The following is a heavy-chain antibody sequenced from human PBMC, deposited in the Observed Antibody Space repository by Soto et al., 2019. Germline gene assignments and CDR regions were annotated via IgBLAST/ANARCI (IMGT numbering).Heavy chain of an antibody. V-gene: IGHV3-11*01. CDR1: GFTFSDYY. CDR3: ARELCSSTSCYSLGWFDP. J-gene: IGHJ5*02. D-gene: IGHD2-2*01. Sequence: QVQLVESGGGLDKPGGSLRLSCAASGFTFSDYYMSWIRQAPGKGLEWVSYISSSGSTIYYADSVKGRFTISRDNAKNSLYLQMNSLRAEDTAVYYCARELCSSTSCYSLGWFDPWGQGTLVTVSS. CDR2: ISSSGSTI.